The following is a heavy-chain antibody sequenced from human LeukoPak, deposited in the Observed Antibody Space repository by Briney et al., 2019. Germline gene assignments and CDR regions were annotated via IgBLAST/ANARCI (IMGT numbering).Heavy chain of an antibody. V-gene: IGHV4-59*11. Sequence: PPETLSFTSPAATATPSSLDGNRVGQPPGKGLEWIGYIYYNGSPNYNPSLKSRVTMSQDTSNNQFSLKLTSVTTADTAVYLCASDARSYESSVHYHSVSWGQGSLVTVSS. CDR2: IYYNGSP. J-gene: IGHJ5*02. CDR1: TATPSSLD. CDR3: ASDARSYESSVHYHSVS. D-gene: IGHD3-22*01.